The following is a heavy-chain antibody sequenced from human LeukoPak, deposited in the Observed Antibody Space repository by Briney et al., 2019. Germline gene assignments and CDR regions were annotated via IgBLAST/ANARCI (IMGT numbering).Heavy chain of an antibody. D-gene: IGHD6-13*01. CDR2: ISGSGSTI. V-gene: IGHV3-11*01. J-gene: IGHJ4*02. CDR1: GFTFRDYY. Sequence: GGSLRLSCAASGFTFRDYYMNWIRQAPGKGLEWISYISGSGSTIYYADSVKGRFTISRDNSKNTLYLQMNSLRAEDTAVYYCAKDRGSSSWLRYWGQGTLVTVSS. CDR3: AKDRGSSSWLRY.